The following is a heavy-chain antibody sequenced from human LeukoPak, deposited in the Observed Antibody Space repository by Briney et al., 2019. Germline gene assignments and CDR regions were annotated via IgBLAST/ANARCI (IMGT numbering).Heavy chain of an antibody. Sequence: SETLSLTCTVPGGSISSYFWNWIRQPAGKGLEWIGRIYSSGSTNYNPSLKSRVSMSVDTSKNQFSLKLSSLTAADTAVYYCARDRNTNWFDPWGQGTLVTVSS. CDR1: GGSISSYF. J-gene: IGHJ5*02. V-gene: IGHV4-4*07. CDR2: IYSSGST. CDR3: ARDRNTNWFDP.